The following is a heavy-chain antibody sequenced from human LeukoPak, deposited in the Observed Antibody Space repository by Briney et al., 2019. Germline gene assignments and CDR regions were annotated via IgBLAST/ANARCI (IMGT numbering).Heavy chain of an antibody. CDR2: ISDTGGRT. D-gene: IGHD3-3*01. Sequence: GGSLRLSCAASGFTFTDSAVSWVRQSPGEGLKWVSSISDTGGRTYYADSVKGRFTITRDNSRNIVNLQMNTLTAGDTARYYRAKGGQDFDFWRFDLWGQGILVTVSS. J-gene: IGHJ5*02. CDR1: GFTFTDSA. CDR3: AKGGQDFDFWRFDL. V-gene: IGHV3-23*01.